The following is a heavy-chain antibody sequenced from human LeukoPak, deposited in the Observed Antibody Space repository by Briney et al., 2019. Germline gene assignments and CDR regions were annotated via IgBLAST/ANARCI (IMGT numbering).Heavy chain of an antibody. CDR3: ARDLEVAGTLSLLFDY. CDR2: IIPIFGTA. V-gene: IGHV1-69*01. Sequence: ASVKVSCKASGGTFSSYAISWVRQAPGQGLEWMGGIIPIFGTANYAQKFQGRVTITADESTSTAYMELSSLRSEDTAVYYCARDLEVAGTLSLLFDYWGQGTLVTVSS. J-gene: IGHJ4*02. CDR1: GGTFSSYA. D-gene: IGHD6-19*01.